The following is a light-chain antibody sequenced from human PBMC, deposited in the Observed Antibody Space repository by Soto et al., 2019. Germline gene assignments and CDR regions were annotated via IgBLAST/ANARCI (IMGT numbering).Light chain of an antibody. J-gene: IGKJ1*01. CDR1: QSVRSY. Sequence: VLTQSPATLSLSPGERATLSCRASQSVRSYLAWYQQKPGQAPRLLIYDASNRATGIPARFSGSGSGTDFTLTISSLEPEDFAVYYCQQRRSWPRAFGQGTKWIS. CDR2: DAS. CDR3: QQRRSWPRA. V-gene: IGKV3-11*01.